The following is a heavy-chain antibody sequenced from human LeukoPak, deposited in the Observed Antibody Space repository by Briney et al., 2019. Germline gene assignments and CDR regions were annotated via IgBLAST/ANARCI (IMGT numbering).Heavy chain of an antibody. CDR3: ARDIVVVTAIPFDY. D-gene: IGHD2-21*02. Sequence: ASVKVSCKASGYTFTSFAIHWVRQAPGQRLEWMGWINAGNGNTKFSQHFQGRVTMTTDTSTSTAYMELRSLRSDDTAVYYCARDIVVVTAIPFDYWGQGTLVTVSS. CDR2: INAGNGNT. CDR1: GYTFTSFA. J-gene: IGHJ4*02. V-gene: IGHV1-3*01.